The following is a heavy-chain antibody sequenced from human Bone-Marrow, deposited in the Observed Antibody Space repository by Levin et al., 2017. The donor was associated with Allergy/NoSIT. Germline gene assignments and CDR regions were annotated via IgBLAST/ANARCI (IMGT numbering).Heavy chain of an antibody. CDR1: GGSFSGYY. CDR2: INHSGST. V-gene: IGHV4-34*01. CDR3: ARGLAAAGTPKSDAFDI. D-gene: IGHD6-13*01. J-gene: IGHJ3*02. Sequence: SSETLSLTCAVYGGSFSGYYWSWIRQPPGKGLEWIGEINHSGSTNYNPSLKSRVTISVDTSKNQFSLKLSSVTAADTAVYYCARGLAAAGTPKSDAFDIWGQGTMVTVSS.